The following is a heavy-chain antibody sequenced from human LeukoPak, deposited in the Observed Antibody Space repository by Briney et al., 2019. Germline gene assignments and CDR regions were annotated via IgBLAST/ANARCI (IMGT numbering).Heavy chain of an antibody. CDR3: TRDGGGYCSSTSCLVDYYYYYYMDV. Sequence: GGSLRLSCAASGFTFSSYWMSWVRQAPGKGLEWVANIKQDGSEKYYVDSVKGRFTISRDNAKNSLYLQMNSLRAEDTAVYYCTRDGGGYCSSTSCLVDYYYYYYMDVWGKGTTVTVSS. J-gene: IGHJ6*03. D-gene: IGHD2-2*01. V-gene: IGHV3-7*01. CDR1: GFTFSSYW. CDR2: IKQDGSEK.